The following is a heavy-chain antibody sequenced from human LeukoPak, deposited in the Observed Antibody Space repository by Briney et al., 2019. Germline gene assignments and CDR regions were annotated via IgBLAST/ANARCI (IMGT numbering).Heavy chain of an antibody. Sequence: SETLSLTCTVSGGSISSGAYYWRWIRQHPGKGVEWIGYIYYTGSTYYNPSVKSRVSISADTSKNQFPLKLSSVTAADTAVYYCARRTPAAGFFDYWGQGTLVTVSS. CDR3: ARRTPAAGFFDY. J-gene: IGHJ4*02. V-gene: IGHV4-31*03. CDR1: GGSISSGAYY. D-gene: IGHD6-13*01. CDR2: IYYTGST.